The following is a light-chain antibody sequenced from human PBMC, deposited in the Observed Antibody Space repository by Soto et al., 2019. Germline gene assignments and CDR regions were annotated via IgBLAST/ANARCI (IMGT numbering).Light chain of an antibody. V-gene: IGLV2-8*01. J-gene: IGLJ1*01. Sequence: QSVLTQPPSASGSPGQSVAISCTGTSSDVGGYNYVSWYQLHPGKAPKLMIYEVNMRPSGVPDRFSGSKSGTTASLTVSRLGAEDGADYYCSSYAGSKNYVFGTGTKLTVL. CDR2: EVN. CDR1: SSDVGGYNY. CDR3: SSYAGSKNYV.